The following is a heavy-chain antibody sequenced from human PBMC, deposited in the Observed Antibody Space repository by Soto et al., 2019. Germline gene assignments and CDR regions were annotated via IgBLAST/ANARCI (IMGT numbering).Heavy chain of an antibody. CDR3: ARARVEGTYYYYYGMDV. CDR2: IYHSGST. CDR1: GGSISSGGYS. J-gene: IGHJ6*02. V-gene: IGHV4-30-2*01. Sequence: QLQLQESGSGLVKPSQTLSLTCAVSGGSISSGGYSWSWIRQPPGKGLEWIGYIYHSGSTYYNPSLKSRVTISVHRSKNQFSPKLSSVTAADTAVYYCARARVEGTYYYYYGMDVWGQGTTVTVSS. D-gene: IGHD3-10*01.